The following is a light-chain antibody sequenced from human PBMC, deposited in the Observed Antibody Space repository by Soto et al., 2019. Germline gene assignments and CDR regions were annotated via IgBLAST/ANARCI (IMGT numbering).Light chain of an antibody. J-gene: IGKJ2*01. CDR2: GAS. V-gene: IGKV3-20*01. CDR3: KQYGSSMYT. CDR1: QSVSSSY. Sequence: EIVLTQSPGTLSLSPGERATLSCRASQSVSSSYLAWYQQKPGQSPRLLIYGASSRATGIPDRFSGSVSGTDFTLTISRLEPEDFAVYYCKQYGSSMYTFGQGTKLEIK.